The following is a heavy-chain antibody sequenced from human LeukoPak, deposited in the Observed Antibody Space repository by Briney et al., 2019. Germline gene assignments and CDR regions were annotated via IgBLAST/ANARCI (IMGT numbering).Heavy chain of an antibody. Sequence: PGAYLRLSCAASGFTFSSYAMSWVRQAPGKGLEWVSAISGSGGSTYYADSVKGRFTISRDNSKNTLYLQMNSLRAEDTAVYYCAKDLVPAATDYYYYYGMDVWGQGTTVTVSS. J-gene: IGHJ6*02. CDR2: ISGSGGST. CDR1: GFTFSSYA. D-gene: IGHD2-2*01. CDR3: AKDLVPAATDYYYYYGMDV. V-gene: IGHV3-23*01.